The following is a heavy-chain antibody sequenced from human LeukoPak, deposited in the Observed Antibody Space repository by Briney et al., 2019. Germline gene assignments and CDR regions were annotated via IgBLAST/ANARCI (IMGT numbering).Heavy chain of an antibody. CDR3: TTGGTYYYDSSGYYPFDY. Sequence: TGGSLRLSCAASGFTFSNAWMSWVRQAPGKGLEWVGRIKSKTDGGTTDYAAPVKGRFTISRDGSKNTLYLQMNSLKTEDTAVYYCTTGGTYYYDSSGYYPFDYWGQGTLVTVSS. J-gene: IGHJ4*02. D-gene: IGHD3-22*01. V-gene: IGHV3-15*01. CDR2: IKSKTDGGTT. CDR1: GFTFSNAW.